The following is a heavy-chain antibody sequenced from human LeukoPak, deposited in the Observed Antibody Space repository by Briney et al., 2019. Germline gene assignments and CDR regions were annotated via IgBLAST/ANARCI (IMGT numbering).Heavy chain of an antibody. Sequence: PGGSLRLSCADSGFTFCNAWVTWVRQAPGKGLEWVGRIKSKTDGGTTDYAAPVKGRFTISRDDSKNTLYLQMNSLKTEDTAVYYCTTDLEGATQSFHSWGQGTLVTVSS. D-gene: IGHD1-26*01. J-gene: IGHJ1*01. CDR1: GFTFCNAW. CDR2: IKSKTDGGTT. CDR3: TTDLEGATQSFHS. V-gene: IGHV3-15*01.